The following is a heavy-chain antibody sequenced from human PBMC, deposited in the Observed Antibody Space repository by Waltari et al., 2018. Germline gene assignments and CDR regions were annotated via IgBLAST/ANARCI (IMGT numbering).Heavy chain of an antibody. CDR3: ARGTFGGVWYYDFWSGYQFDY. J-gene: IGHJ4*02. Sequence: QVQLQQWGAGLLKPSETLSLTCAVYGGSFSGYYWSWIRQPPGKGLEWIGEINHRGSTNYNPSLKSRVTISVDTSKNQFSLKLSSVTAADTAVYYCARGTFGGVWYYDFWSGYQFDYWGQGTLVTVSS. CDR1: GGSFSGYY. D-gene: IGHD3-3*01. V-gene: IGHV4-34*01. CDR2: INHRGST.